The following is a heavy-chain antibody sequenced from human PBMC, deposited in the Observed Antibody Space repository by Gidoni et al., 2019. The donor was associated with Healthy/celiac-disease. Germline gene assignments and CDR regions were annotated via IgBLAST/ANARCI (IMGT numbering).Heavy chain of an antibody. CDR2: IRSKAYGGTT. V-gene: IGHV3-49*05. CDR3: TSRIVGAIANNWFDP. J-gene: IGHJ5*02. D-gene: IGHD1-26*01. CDR1: GFTFGDYA. Sequence: EVQLVESGGGLVKPGRSLRLSCTASGFTFGDYAMSWFRQAPGKGLEWVGFIRSKAYGGTTEYAASVKGRFTISRDDSKSIAYLQMNSLKTEDTAVYYCTSRIVGAIANNWFDPWGQGTLVTVSS.